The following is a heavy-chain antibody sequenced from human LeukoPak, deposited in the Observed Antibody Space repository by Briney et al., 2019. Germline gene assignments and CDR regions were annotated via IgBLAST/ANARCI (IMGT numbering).Heavy chain of an antibody. CDR2: INWNGGST. J-gene: IGHJ3*02. V-gene: IGHV3-20*04. Sequence: GGSLRLSCAASGFTSANYGMSWGRQAPGKGLEWVSGINWNGGSTGYADSVKGRFTISRDNAKNSLYLQMNSLRAEDTALYYCARIDTYYYDSSGYYSAFDIWGQGTIVTVSS. CDR3: ARIDTYYYDSSGYYSAFDI. D-gene: IGHD3-22*01. CDR1: GFTSANYG.